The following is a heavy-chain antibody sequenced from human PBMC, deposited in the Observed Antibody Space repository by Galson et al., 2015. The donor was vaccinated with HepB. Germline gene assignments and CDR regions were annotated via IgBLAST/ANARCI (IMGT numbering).Heavy chain of an antibody. Sequence: SGAEVKKPGESLRISCKGSGYSFTSYWISWVRQMPGKGLEWMGRIDPSDSYTNYSPSFQGHVTISADKSISTAYLQWSSLKASDTAMYYCARTDYYGSGSYYQTFDYWGQGTLVTVSS. CDR1: GYSFTSYW. CDR3: ARTDYYGSGSYYQTFDY. CDR2: IDPSDSYT. J-gene: IGHJ4*02. V-gene: IGHV5-10-1*01. D-gene: IGHD3-10*01.